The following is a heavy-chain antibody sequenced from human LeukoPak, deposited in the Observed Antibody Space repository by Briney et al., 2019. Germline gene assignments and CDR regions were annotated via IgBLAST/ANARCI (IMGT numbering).Heavy chain of an antibody. D-gene: IGHD1-1*01. Sequence: GESLRLSCAASGFTFSDYYMSWIRQAPGKGLEWVSYISSSGSTIYYADSVKGRFTISRDNAKNSLYLQMNSLRAEDTAVYYCAGCADGNDAFDIWGQGTMVTVSS. J-gene: IGHJ3*02. CDR2: ISSSGSTI. V-gene: IGHV3-11*01. CDR1: GFTFSDYY. CDR3: AGCADGNDAFDI.